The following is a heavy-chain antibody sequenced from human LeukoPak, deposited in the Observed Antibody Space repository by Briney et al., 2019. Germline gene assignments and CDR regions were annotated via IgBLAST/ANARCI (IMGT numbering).Heavy chain of an antibody. D-gene: IGHD3-10*01. CDR1: GFKFSNDW. CDR2: INQHGSEQ. J-gene: IGHJ4*02. V-gene: IGHV3-7*03. Sequence: GGSLRLSCAASGFKFSNDWMNWVRQAPGKGLEWVANINQHGSEQYYADSVRGRFTISRDNSRNSLYLQMNSLRGEDTAVYYCARDPDVVRGVHFHYWGQGALVTVSS. CDR3: ARDPDVVRGVHFHY.